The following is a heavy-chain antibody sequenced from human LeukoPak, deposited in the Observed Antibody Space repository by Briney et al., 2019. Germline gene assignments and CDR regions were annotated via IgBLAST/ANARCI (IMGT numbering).Heavy chain of an antibody. V-gene: IGHV3-23*01. CDR3: AKSSLVVPYDY. D-gene: IGHD6-6*01. J-gene: IGHJ4*02. CDR2: FSGSGGST. Sequence: GGSLRLSCAASGFTFNIYAMSWVRQAPGKGLEWVSAFSGSGGSTYYADSVKGRFTISRDNSKNTLYLQMDSLRADDTAVYYCAKSSLVVPYDYWGQGTLVTVSS. CDR1: GFTFNIYA.